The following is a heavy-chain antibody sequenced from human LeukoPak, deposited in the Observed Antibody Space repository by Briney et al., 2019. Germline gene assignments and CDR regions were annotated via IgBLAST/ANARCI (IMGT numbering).Heavy chain of an antibody. CDR2: KYYSGST. CDR3: ARGRSYGFDFDS. Sequence: SETLSLTCDVSGVSINTCCYYWTWIRQPPGKGLEWIGYKYYSGSTRYNSSLRSRLAISLDSSKNQFSLRLTSVTAADTAVYYCARGRSYGFDFDSWGPGTLVIVSS. CDR1: GVSINTCCYY. V-gene: IGHV4-61*01. J-gene: IGHJ4*02. D-gene: IGHD5-18*01.